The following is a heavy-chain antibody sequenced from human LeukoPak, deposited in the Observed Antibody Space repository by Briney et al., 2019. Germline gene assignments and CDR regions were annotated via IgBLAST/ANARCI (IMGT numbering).Heavy chain of an antibody. Sequence: PGGSLRLSCAASGFTFNGYSMNWVRQAPGKGLEWVSSISDTSTYIYYADSVKGRFTISRDNAKNSLYLQMNSLTADDTAFYYCARGGYSSSWGDFDYWGQGTLVTVSS. J-gene: IGHJ4*02. D-gene: IGHD6-19*01. CDR1: GFTFNGYS. V-gene: IGHV3-21*01. CDR2: ISDTSTYI. CDR3: ARGGYSSSWGDFDY.